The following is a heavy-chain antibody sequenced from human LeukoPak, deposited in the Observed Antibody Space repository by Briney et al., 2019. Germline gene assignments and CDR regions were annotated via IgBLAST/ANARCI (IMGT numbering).Heavy chain of an antibody. CDR3: ARDPPPLLWFGELSPYYYGMDV. J-gene: IGHJ6*04. V-gene: IGHV1-18*04. D-gene: IGHD3-10*01. CDR2: ISAYNGDT. CDR1: GYTFTSYG. Sequence: GASVKVSCKASGYTFTSYGISWVRQAPGQGLEWMGWISAYNGDTNYAQKPQGRVTMTTDTSTSTAYMELRSLRSDDTAVYYCARDPPPLLWFGELSPYYYGMDVWGKGTTVTVSS.